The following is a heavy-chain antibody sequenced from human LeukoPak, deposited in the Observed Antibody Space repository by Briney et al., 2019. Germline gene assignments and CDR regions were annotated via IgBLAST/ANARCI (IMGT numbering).Heavy chain of an antibody. D-gene: IGHD6-6*01. J-gene: IGHJ6*03. CDR2: IYTSGTT. CDR1: GGTVRRGNYY. Sequence: PSETLSLTCTVSGGTVRRGNYYWTWIRQPAGSGLEWIGRIYTSGTTDYNPSLRTRVTISVDASRNQFSLNLSSVTAADTAVYYCARWSGSVTARNYYYYMDVWGEGTTVTLSS. CDR3: ARWSGSVTARNYYYYMDV. V-gene: IGHV4-61*02.